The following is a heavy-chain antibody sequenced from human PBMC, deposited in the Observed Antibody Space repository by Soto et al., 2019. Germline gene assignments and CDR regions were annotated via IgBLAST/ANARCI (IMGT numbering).Heavy chain of an antibody. CDR3: ATSYDTGFDP. CDR2: IKVDSGYT. V-gene: IGHV1-18*04. J-gene: IGHJ5*02. Sequence: LKLVQSAAEVKKPGASVRVSCKAYGYPFIKYGISWIRQAPEQGLEWMGWIKVDSGYTNYAQKFQGRVTMTADTTSDTAFMELRSLRLDDTAVYFCATSYDTGFDPWGQGTLVSVSS. D-gene: IGHD3-9*01. CDR1: GYPFIKYG.